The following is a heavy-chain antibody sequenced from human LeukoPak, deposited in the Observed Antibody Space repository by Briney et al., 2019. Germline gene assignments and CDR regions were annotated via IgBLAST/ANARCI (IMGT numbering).Heavy chain of an antibody. CDR2: ISHSGNT. V-gene: IGHV4-31*03. Sequence: SETLSLTCTVSGGSIRSSGHYWTWIRQHPEKGLEWIGYISHSGNTYYNPSLKTRISISLGTSSNHFSLRLSSVTAADTAVYYCARSPRHIEAGAFDIWGQGTMVTVSS. CDR3: ARSPRHIEAGAFDI. J-gene: IGHJ3*02. CDR1: GGSIRSSGHY.